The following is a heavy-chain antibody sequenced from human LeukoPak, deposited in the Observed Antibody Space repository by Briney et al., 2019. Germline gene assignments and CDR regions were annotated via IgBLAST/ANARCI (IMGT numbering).Heavy chain of an antibody. CDR1: GYNFTNYW. CDR2: IYPGVSDT. J-gene: IGHJ4*02. Sequence: GESLKISCEASGYNFTNYWIGWVRQMPGKGLEWMGIIYPGVSDTSYSPSFQGQVTISADRSISTAYLQWSSLKASDTAMYYCARRDITAAGIWGEVDYWGQGTLVTVSS. CDR3: ARRDITAAGIWGEVDY. V-gene: IGHV5-51*01. D-gene: IGHD6-13*01.